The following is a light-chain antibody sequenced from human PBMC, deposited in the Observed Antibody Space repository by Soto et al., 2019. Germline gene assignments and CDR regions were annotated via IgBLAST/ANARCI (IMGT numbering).Light chain of an antibody. CDR3: QQSYSTLP. V-gene: IGKV1-39*01. J-gene: IGKJ4*01. CDR2: AAS. Sequence: DIPMTQSPSSLSASVVDIGTITCRASQSISSYLNWYQNKPGKAPKLLIYAASSLQNEVQSRFSGSGSGTDFTLTIRSLQPEEFATYYCQQSYSTLPFGGGPKVEIK. CDR1: QSISSY.